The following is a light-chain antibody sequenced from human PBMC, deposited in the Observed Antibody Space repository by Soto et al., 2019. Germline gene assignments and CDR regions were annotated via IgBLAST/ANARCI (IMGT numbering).Light chain of an antibody. Sequence: VFTHSPCTLSLSPGERATLSCRASQSVSSSYLAWYQQKPGQAPRLLIYGASSRATGIPDRFSGSGSGTDFTLTISRLETEDFAVCYCQQYGSSSFTFGPGTKVDIK. CDR3: QQYGSSSFT. J-gene: IGKJ3*01. CDR2: GAS. CDR1: QSVSSSY. V-gene: IGKV3-20*01.